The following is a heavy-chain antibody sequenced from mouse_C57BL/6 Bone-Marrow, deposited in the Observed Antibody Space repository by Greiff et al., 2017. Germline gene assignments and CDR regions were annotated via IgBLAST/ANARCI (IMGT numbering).Heavy chain of an antibody. V-gene: IGHV1-81*01. J-gene: IGHJ3*01. CDR1: GYTFTSYG. D-gene: IGHD1-1*01. Sequence: VQLQQSGAELARPGASVQLSCKASGYTFTSYGISCVKQRTGQGLEWIGEIYPRSGNTYYNEKFKGQATLTADKSSSTAYMELRSLTSEDSAVYFCARSGNYGPFAYWGQGTLVTVSA. CDR3: ARSGNYGPFAY. CDR2: IYPRSGNT.